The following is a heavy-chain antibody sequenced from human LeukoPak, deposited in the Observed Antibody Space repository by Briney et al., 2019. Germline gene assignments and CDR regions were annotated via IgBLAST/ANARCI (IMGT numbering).Heavy chain of an antibody. CDR3: ARGHSPVTTKVSYFQH. CDR1: GGSFSGYY. J-gene: IGHJ1*01. Sequence: SETLSLTCAVYGGSFSGYYCSWIRQPPGKGLEWIGEINHSGITNYNPSLKSRVTILVDTSKNQFSLKLSSVTAADTAVYYCARGHSPVTTKVSYFQHWVQGTLVTVSS. D-gene: IGHD4-17*01. V-gene: IGHV4-34*01. CDR2: INHSGIT.